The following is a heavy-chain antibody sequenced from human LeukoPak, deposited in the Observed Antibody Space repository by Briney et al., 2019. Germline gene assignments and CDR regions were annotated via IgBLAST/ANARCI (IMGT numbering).Heavy chain of an antibody. J-gene: IGHJ3*02. CDR1: GYTFTSYY. CDR2: INPSDGST. V-gene: IGHV1-46*01. D-gene: IGHD5-24*01. Sequence: GASVKVSCKASGYTFTSYYIHLVRQAPGQGFEWMAIINPSDGSTTNSQKFQGRVTTTRDTSTSTVYMELSGLRSEDTALYYCARIRDGYNDAYDIWGQGTMVTVSS. CDR3: ARIRDGYNDAYDI.